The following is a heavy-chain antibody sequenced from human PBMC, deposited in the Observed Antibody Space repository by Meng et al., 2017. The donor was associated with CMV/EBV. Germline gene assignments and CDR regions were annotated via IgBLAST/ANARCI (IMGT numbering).Heavy chain of an antibody. Sequence: SVKVSCKASGGTFSSHAINWVRQAPGQGLEWMGGIIPILGIANYAPSFQGRVTITADKSTSTADMELRSLKSEDTAVYYCARKSERTGYFDPWGQGTLVTVSS. CDR3: ARKSERTGYFDP. D-gene: IGHD3/OR15-3a*01. J-gene: IGHJ5*02. V-gene: IGHV1-69*10. CDR2: IIPILGIA. CDR1: GGTFSSHA.